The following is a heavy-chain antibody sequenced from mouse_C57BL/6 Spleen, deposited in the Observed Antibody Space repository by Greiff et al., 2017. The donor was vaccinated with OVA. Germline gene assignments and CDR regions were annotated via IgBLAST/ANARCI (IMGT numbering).Heavy chain of an antibody. Sequence: QVQLQQPGAELVKPGASVKLSCKASGYTFTSYWMHWVKQRPGQGLEWIGMIHPNSGSTNYNEKFKSKATLTVDKSSITAYMQLGSLTSEDSAVYYCASDGPGFAYWGQGTLVTVSA. V-gene: IGHV1-64*01. CDR2: IHPNSGST. D-gene: IGHD2-3*01. CDR1: GYTFTSYW. CDR3: ASDGPGFAY. J-gene: IGHJ3*01.